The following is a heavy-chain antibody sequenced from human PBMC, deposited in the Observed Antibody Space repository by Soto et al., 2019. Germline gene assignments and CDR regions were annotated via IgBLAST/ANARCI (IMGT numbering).Heavy chain of an antibody. D-gene: IGHD2-2*01. J-gene: IGHJ6*02. Sequence: ASVKVSCKASGYTFTSYDINWVRQATGQGLEWMGWMNPNSGNTGYAQKFQGRVTMTRNTSISTAYMELSSLRSEDTAVYYCARGRAEYQLLSYYCYGMDVWGQGTTVTVSS. CDR1: GYTFTSYD. CDR3: ARGRAEYQLLSYYCYGMDV. CDR2: MNPNSGNT. V-gene: IGHV1-8*01.